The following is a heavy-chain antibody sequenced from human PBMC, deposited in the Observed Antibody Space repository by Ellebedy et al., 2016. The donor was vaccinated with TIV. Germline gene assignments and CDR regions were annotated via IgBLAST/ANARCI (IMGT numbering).Heavy chain of an antibody. CDR1: GGSFSASY. J-gene: IGHJ6*02. D-gene: IGHD1-1*01. CDR3: ARGPGITPSTYYSSPLDV. Sequence: MPSETLSLTCAVYGGSFSASYWTWVRQLPGKGLEWIGEVPHSGSTNYNPSLKNRAAISLDRSNTQFSLRLTSVTAADTAVYYCARGPGITPSTYYSSPLDVWGQGTTVTV. V-gene: IGHV4-34*01. CDR2: VPHSGST.